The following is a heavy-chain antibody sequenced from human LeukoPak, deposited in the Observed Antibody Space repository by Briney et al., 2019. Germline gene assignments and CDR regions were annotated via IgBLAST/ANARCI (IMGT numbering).Heavy chain of an antibody. CDR3: TKDYKADF. CDR2: IGASGDAA. Sequence: GGSLRLSCVTSGFTFNTYAMTWVRRAPGKGLEWVSVIGASGDAAKYADSVKGRFTISRDNSKNTLFLQMNRLRADDTAVYYCTKDYKADFWGPGTLVTVSS. J-gene: IGHJ4*02. D-gene: IGHD1-1*01. CDR1: GFTFNTYA. V-gene: IGHV3-23*01.